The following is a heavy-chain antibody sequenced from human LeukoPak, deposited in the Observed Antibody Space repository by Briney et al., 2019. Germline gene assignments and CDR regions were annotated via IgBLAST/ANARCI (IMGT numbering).Heavy chain of an antibody. Sequence: GGSLRLSCAGSGFTFSSYAMSWVRQAPGQGLEWVSAISGSGGSTYYADSVKGRFTISRDNSKNTLYLQMNSLRAEDTAVYYCAIVITTFPDFDYWGQGTLVTVSS. V-gene: IGHV3-23*01. CDR3: AIVITTFPDFDY. D-gene: IGHD3-22*01. J-gene: IGHJ4*02. CDR2: ISGSGGST. CDR1: GFTFSSYA.